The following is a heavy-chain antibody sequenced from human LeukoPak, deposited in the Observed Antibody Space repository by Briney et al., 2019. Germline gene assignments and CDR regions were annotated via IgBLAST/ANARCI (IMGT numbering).Heavy chain of an antibody. J-gene: IGHJ5*02. CDR1: EFTFSSYS. CDR3: AAYYGRRFDP. CDR2: ISSSSSTI. V-gene: IGHV3-48*02. Sequence: GGSLRLSCVGSEFTFSSYSMSWVRQAPGKGLEWVSYISSSSSTIYYADSVKGRFTISRDNAKNSLYLQMNSLRDEDTAVYYCAAYYGRRFDPWGQGTLVTVSS. D-gene: IGHD4-17*01.